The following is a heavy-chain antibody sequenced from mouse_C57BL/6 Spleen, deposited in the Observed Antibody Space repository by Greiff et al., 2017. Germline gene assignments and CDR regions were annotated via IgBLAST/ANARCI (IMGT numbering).Heavy chain of an antibody. J-gene: IGHJ3*01. CDR2: IDPEDGDT. D-gene: IGHD2-2*01. CDR3: TSRGYCGYAWFAY. Sequence: VQLQQSGAELVRPGASVKLSCTASGFNIKDYYMHWVQPRPEQGLEWIGRIDPEDGDTEYAPKFQGKATMTADTSSHTAYLQLSSLTADDTAVYYCTSRGYCGYAWFAYWGQGTLVTVSA. CDR1: GFNIKDYY. V-gene: IGHV14-1*01.